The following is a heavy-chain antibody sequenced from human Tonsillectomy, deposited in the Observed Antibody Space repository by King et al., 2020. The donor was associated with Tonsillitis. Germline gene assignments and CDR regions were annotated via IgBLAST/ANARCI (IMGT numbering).Heavy chain of an antibody. D-gene: IGHD1-26*01. CDR1: GFTFGSYS. J-gene: IGHJ4*02. CDR3: ARDGRESSFDY. V-gene: IGHV3-48*01. CDR2: ISTTSSTI. Sequence: VQLVESGGGLVQPGGSLRLSCAASGFTFGSYSMNWVRQAPGKGLEWISYISTTSSTIYYADSVKGRFTISRDNANNSLFLQMSSLRAEDTAVYYCARDGRESSFDYWGQGTLVTVSS.